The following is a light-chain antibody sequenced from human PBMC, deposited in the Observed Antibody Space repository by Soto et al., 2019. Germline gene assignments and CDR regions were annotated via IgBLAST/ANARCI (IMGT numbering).Light chain of an antibody. CDR2: RTS. J-gene: IGKJ1*01. CDR3: HQYGSSPRT. Sequence: EIVMTHSPATLSVSPWERATLSCRASQSISSNLAWYQQKPGQAPRLLMFRTSSRATGFPARFSGSGSGTDFTLTISRLEPEDFAVYYCHQYGSSPRTFGQGTKVDIK. V-gene: IGKV3-15*01. CDR1: QSISSN.